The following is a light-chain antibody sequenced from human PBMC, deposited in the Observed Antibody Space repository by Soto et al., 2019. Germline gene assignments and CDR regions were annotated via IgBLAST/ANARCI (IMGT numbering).Light chain of an antibody. CDR1: SSDAGGYNY. J-gene: IGLJ1*01. V-gene: IGLV2-8*01. CDR2: EVT. CDR3: CSNAGSHYYV. Sequence: QSALPHPPSASGSPGQSVTISCTGTSSDAGGYNYVSWYQQHPGKAPKLLIYEVTKRPSGVPDRFSGSKSGNTASLTVSGLQADDEAEYYCCSNAGSHYYVFGTGTKVTVL.